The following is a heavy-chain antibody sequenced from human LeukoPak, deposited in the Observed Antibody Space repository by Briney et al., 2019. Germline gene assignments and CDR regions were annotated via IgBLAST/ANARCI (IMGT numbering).Heavy chain of an antibody. J-gene: IGHJ4*02. D-gene: IGHD5-12*01. CDR2: ISTNGSRT. CDR3: VRDSFYTGYDRGFGY. V-gene: IGHV3-64*01. Sequence: PGGSLGLSCAGSGFTFRNYAMHWVRQAPVTGLQYVSAISTNGSRTFYANSVKGRFTISRDNAKDTVYLQMDSLRADDTAVYYCVRDSFYTGYDRGFGYWGQGALVTVSS. CDR1: GFTFRNYA.